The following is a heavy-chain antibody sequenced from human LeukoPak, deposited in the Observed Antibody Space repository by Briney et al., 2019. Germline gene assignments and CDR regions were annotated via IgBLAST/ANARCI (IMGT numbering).Heavy chain of an antibody. CDR3: ARGMFYGDYSYYYGMDV. J-gene: IGHJ6*02. Sequence: GGSLRLSCAASGFTFSDYYMSWIRQAPGKGLEWVSYISSGSTIYYADSVKGRFTISRDNAKNSLYLQMNSLRAEDTAVYYCARGMFYGDYSYYYGMDVWGQGTTVTVSS. CDR1: GFTFSDYY. D-gene: IGHD4-17*01. CDR2: ISSGSTI. V-gene: IGHV3-11*01.